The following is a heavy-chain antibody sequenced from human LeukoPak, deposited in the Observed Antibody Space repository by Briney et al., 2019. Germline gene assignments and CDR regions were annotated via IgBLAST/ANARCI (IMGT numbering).Heavy chain of an antibody. D-gene: IGHD6-19*01. V-gene: IGHV3-15*01. CDR1: GFTFSSAW. CDR3: TTDPQQWLVPSIDY. Sequence: KTGGSLRLSCAASGFTFSSAWMSWVRQAPGKGLEWVGRIKSKTDGGTTDYAAPVKGRFTISRDDSKNTLYLQMNSLKTEDTAVYYCTTDPQQWLVPSIDYWGQGTLVTVSS. CDR2: IKSKTDGGTT. J-gene: IGHJ4*02.